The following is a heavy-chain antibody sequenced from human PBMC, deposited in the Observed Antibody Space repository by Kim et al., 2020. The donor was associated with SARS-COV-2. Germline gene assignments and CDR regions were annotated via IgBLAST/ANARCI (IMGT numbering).Heavy chain of an antibody. J-gene: IGHJ4*02. CDR3: AKDQNRNSYYGPREGIDY. CDR1: GFTFSSYA. CDR2: ISGSGGST. D-gene: IGHD3-10*01. Sequence: GGSLRLSCAASGFTFSSYAMSWVRQAPGKGLEWVSAISGSGGSTYYADSVKGRFTISRDNSKNTLYLQMNSLRAEDTAVYYCAKDQNRNSYYGPREGIDYWGQGTLVTVSS. V-gene: IGHV3-23*01.